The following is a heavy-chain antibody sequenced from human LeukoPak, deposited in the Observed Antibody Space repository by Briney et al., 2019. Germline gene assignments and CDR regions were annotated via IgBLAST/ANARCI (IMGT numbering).Heavy chain of an antibody. J-gene: IGHJ4*02. CDR1: GFTFSYYS. V-gene: IGHV3-48*04. D-gene: IGHD2-15*01. Sequence: GGSLRLSCAASGFTFSYYSMNWVRQAPGKGLEWVSYTSSSGSTIYYADSVKGRFTISRDNAKKSLYLQMNSLRAEDTAVYYCARVPTVGSGGYQFDYWGQGTLVTVSS. CDR3: ARVPTVGSGGYQFDY. CDR2: TSSSGSTI.